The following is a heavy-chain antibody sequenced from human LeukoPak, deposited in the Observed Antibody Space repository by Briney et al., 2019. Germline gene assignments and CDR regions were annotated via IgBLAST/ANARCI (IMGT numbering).Heavy chain of an antibody. CDR3: ARPVVLGAYLRGAYYFDS. Sequence: PGGSLRLSCAASGFTFSNYGMHWVRQAPGKGLEWVAVIWYDGSDKHHADSVKGRFTISRDNSKNTLYLQMNSLRVEDTAVYYCARPVVLGAYLRGAYYFDSWGQGTLVTVSS. J-gene: IGHJ4*02. D-gene: IGHD3-16*01. CDR2: IWYDGSDK. CDR1: GFTFSNYG. V-gene: IGHV3-33*01.